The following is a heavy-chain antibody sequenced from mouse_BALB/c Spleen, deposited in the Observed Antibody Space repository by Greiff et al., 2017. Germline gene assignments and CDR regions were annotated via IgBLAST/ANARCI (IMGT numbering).Heavy chain of an antibody. CDR3: ARGRTATDYAMDN. Sequence: EVQLQQSGPELVKPGASVKISCKASGYSFTGYYMHWVKQSHVKSLEWIGRINPYNGATSYNQNFKDKASLTVDKSSSTAYMELHSLTSEDSAVYYCARGRTATDYAMDNWGQGTSVTVSS. CDR1: GYSFTGYY. CDR2: INPYNGAT. J-gene: IGHJ4*01. D-gene: IGHD1-2*01. V-gene: IGHV1-31*01.